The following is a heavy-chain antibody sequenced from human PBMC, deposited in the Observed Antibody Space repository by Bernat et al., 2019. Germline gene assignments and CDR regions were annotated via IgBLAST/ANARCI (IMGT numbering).Heavy chain of an antibody. CDR3: ARHVVTAISSFDY. J-gene: IGHJ4*02. D-gene: IGHD2-21*02. CDR2: IYYSGST. Sequence: QLQLQESGPGLVKPSETLSLTCTVSGGSISSSSYYWGWIRQPPGKGLEWIGSIYYSGSTYYNPSLKSRVTISVDTSKNQFSLKLSSVTAADTAVYYCARHVVTAISSFDYWGQGTLVTVSS. V-gene: IGHV4-39*01. CDR1: GGSISSSSYY.